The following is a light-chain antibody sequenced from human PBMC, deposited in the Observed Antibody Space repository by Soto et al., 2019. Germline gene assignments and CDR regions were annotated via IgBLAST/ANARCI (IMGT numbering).Light chain of an antibody. V-gene: IGKV3-11*01. J-gene: IGKJ4*01. CDR3: QQRGSWPLT. CDR1: QSVYTY. CDR2: DAS. Sequence: EIVLTQSPATLSMSPGERATLSCRASQSVYTYLAWYQQKPGQAPRLLIYDASNRATGIPARFSGSGSGTDFTLTIGSLEPEDFAVYYCQQRGSWPLTFGGGTKVEI.